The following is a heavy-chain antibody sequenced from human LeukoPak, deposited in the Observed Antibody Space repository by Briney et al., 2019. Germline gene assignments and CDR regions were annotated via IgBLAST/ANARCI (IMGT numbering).Heavy chain of an antibody. CDR2: IYHSGST. Sequence: SETLSLTCTVSGCTIGSGYYWGWIRQPPGRGLEWIGSIYHSGSTYYNPSLRSRVTISVDTSKNQFSLKLSSVTAADTAVYYCARLAGATPFDYWGQGTLVTVSS. J-gene: IGHJ4*02. D-gene: IGHD1-26*01. CDR3: ARLAGATPFDY. V-gene: IGHV4-38-2*02. CDR1: GCTIGSGYY.